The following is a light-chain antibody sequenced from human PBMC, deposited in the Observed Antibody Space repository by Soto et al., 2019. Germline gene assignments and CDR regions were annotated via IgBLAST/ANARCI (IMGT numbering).Light chain of an antibody. J-gene: IGLJ2*01. CDR2: EAS. Sequence: QSVLTQPPSASGSPGQSVTISCTGTSSDVGGYKYVSWYQQHPGKAPKLIIYEASKRPSGVPDRFSGSKSGNTASLTVSGLQAEDEADYYCSSYAGSSNFVFGGGTKVTVL. CDR3: SSYAGSSNFV. V-gene: IGLV2-8*01. CDR1: SSDVGGYKY.